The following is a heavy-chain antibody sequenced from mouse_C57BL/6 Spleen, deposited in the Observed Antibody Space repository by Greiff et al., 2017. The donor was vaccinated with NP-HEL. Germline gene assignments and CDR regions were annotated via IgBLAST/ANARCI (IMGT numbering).Heavy chain of an antibody. V-gene: IGHV3-6*01. CDR3: AREVYDYFDY. CDR2: ISYDGSN. D-gene: IGHD2-3*01. J-gene: IGHJ2*01. Sequence: DVQLQESGPGLVKPSQSLSLTCSVTGYSITSGYYWNWIRQFPGNKLEWMGYISYDGSNNYNPSLKNRISITRDTSKNQFFLKLNSVTTEDTATYYCAREVYDYFDYWGQGTTLTVSS. CDR1: GYSITSGYY.